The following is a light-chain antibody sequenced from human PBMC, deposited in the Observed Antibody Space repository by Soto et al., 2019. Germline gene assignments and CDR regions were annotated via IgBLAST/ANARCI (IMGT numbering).Light chain of an antibody. Sequence: EIVMTQSSATLSLSPVERATLSCRASQSVSSNLAWYQQKPGQAPRLLIYGASNRATGIPDRFSGSGSGTEFTLTISSLQPDDFATYYCQQYNSYPLTFGGGTKVDIK. CDR3: QQYNSYPLT. V-gene: IGKV3D-15*01. CDR2: GAS. J-gene: IGKJ4*01. CDR1: QSVSSN.